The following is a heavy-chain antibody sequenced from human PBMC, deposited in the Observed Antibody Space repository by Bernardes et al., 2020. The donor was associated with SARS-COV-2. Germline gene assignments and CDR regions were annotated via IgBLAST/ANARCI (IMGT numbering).Heavy chain of an antibody. Sequence: GGSLRLSCSVSGFIFSNYAMHWVRQAPGKGLEYVSVISSNGGTTYYADSVKGRFTISRDNSKNTLFLQMNSLRAEDTAVYYCARYHGYNSLNYGMDVWGQGTTVTVSS. J-gene: IGHJ6*02. D-gene: IGHD1-20*01. CDR2: ISSNGGTT. V-gene: IGHV3-64*04. CDR1: GFIFSNYA. CDR3: ARYHGYNSLNYGMDV.